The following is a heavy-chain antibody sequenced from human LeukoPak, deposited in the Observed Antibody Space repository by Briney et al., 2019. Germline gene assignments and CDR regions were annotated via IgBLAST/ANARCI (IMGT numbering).Heavy chain of an antibody. D-gene: IGHD1-26*01. V-gene: IGHV4-59*08. J-gene: IGHJ4*02. Sequence: ASETLSLTCTVSGGSISSYYWSWIRQPPGKGLEWLGDIYYSGSTNYNPSLNSRVTISVDTPKNQFSLRLSSVTAADTAAYYSARLASGSYGPLTPFDYWGQGTLVTVSS. CDR2: IYYSGST. CDR3: ARLASGSYGPLTPFDY. CDR1: GGSISSYY.